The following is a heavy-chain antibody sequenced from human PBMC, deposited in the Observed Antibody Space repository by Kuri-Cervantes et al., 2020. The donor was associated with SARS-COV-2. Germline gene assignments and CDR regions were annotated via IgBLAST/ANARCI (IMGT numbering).Heavy chain of an antibody. CDR2: SNAGNGNT. D-gene: IGHD1-26*01. Sequence: ASVKVSCKASGYTFTSYAMHWVRQAPGQRLEWMGWSNAGNGNTKYSQEFQGRVTITRDTSASTAYMELSSLRSEDTAVYYCARGTYSGSYVDAFDIWGQGTMVTVSS. V-gene: IGHV1-3*02. CDR3: ARGTYSGSYVDAFDI. CDR1: GYTFTSYA. J-gene: IGHJ3*02.